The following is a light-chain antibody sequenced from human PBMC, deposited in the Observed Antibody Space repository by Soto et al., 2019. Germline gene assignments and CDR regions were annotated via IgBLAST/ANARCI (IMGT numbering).Light chain of an antibody. Sequence: DIQLTQSPSFLSASVGDRVTITCRASQGISSYLAWYQQKTGIAPSLLIYTASTLQSGVPSRYSGSGSGTEFTLTISSLQPEDVATYYCQQLNDYPVTFGGGTKVEIK. CDR1: QGISSY. J-gene: IGKJ4*01. CDR3: QQLNDYPVT. V-gene: IGKV1-9*01. CDR2: TAS.